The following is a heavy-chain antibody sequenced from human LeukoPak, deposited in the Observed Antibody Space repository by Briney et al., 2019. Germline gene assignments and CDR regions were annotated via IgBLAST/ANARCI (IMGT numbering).Heavy chain of an antibody. V-gene: IGHV4-4*07. CDR2: IYTTGST. CDR3: ARDGFYDSSGYCYNWVFDY. Sequence: SETLSLTCTVSGGSITSYYWSWIRQPAGKGLEWIGRIYTTGSTYYNHFLKSRVTMAVDTSKNQFSLRLSSVTAADTAVYYCARDGFYDSSGYCYNWVFDYWGQGTLVTVSS. CDR1: GGSITSYY. J-gene: IGHJ4*02. D-gene: IGHD3-22*01.